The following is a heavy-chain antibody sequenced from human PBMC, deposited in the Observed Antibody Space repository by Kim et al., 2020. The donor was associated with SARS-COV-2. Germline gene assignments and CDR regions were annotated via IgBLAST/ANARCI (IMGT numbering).Heavy chain of an antibody. Sequence: SGKGRFPIPRDNSKNPLYLQMNSLRAEDTAVYYCAKEKLGIYYYYGMDVWGQGTTVTVSS. J-gene: IGHJ6*02. CDR3: AKEKLGIYYYYGMDV. D-gene: IGHD1-26*01. V-gene: IGHV3-23*01.